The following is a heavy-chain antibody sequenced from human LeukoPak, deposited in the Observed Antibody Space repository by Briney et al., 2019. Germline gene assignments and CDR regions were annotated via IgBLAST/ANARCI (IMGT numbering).Heavy chain of an antibody. V-gene: IGHV4-61*01. J-gene: IGHJ3*02. CDR2: IYYSGTT. Sequence: PSETLSLTCTVSGGSFISDSHYWSWIRQPPGKGLEWIGYIYYSGTTNYNPSLKSRVTKSLDTSKNRFSLKLTSVTAADTAVYYCARDFRGYSTGYAFDIWGQGPMVTVSS. CDR1: GGSFISDSHY. D-gene: IGHD2-8*02. CDR3: ARDFRGYSTGYAFDI.